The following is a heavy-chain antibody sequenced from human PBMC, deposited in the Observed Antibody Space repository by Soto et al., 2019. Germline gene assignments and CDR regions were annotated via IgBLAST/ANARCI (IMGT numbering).Heavy chain of an antibody. Sequence: SGPTLVNPTQTLTLTCTFSGFSLSTSEVGVGWIRQPPGKALQWLALIYWDDDKRYSPSLKSRLTITKDTSKNQVVLTMTDMDPVDTATYYCVHSTGIGVPTNWFALWGQGFLVTVSS. CDR3: VHSTGIGVPTNWFAL. CDR2: IYWDDDK. CDR1: GFSLSTSEVG. D-gene: IGHD6-19*01. J-gene: IGHJ5*01. V-gene: IGHV2-5*02.